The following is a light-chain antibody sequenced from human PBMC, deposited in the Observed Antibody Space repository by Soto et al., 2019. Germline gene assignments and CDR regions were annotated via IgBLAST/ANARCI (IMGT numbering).Light chain of an antibody. V-gene: IGLV1-44*01. CDR3: AAWDDSLNARGV. CDR2: NNN. CDR1: RSNIGSNA. Sequence: QSVLTQPHSASGTPGQRVTISCSGSRSNIGSNAVSWYQQLPGTAPKLLIYNNNQRPSGVPDRFSGSKSVTSASLAISGLQSEDEADYYCAAWDDSLNARGVFGGGTKLTVL. J-gene: IGLJ3*02.